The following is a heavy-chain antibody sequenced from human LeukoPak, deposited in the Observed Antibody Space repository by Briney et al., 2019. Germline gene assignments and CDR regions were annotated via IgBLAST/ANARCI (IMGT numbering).Heavy chain of an antibody. CDR1: GYTFTGYY. CDR3: AIDIVVVTTFDY. J-gene: IGHJ4*02. CDR2: INPNGGGT. Sequence: ASVKVSCKASGYTFTGYYMHWVRQAPGQGLEWMGWINPNGGGTNYAQKFQGRVTMTRDTSISTAYMELSRLRSDDTAVYYCAIDIVVVTTFDYWGQGTLVTVSS. D-gene: IGHD2-21*02. V-gene: IGHV1-2*02.